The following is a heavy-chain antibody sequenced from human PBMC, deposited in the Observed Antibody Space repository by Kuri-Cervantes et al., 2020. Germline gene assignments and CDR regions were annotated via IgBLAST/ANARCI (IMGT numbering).Heavy chain of an antibody. J-gene: IGHJ4*02. CDR3: AKDYYPALYYYDSSGYYGALDY. V-gene: IGHV3-7*01. Sequence: GESLKISCGASGFTFSNYWMSWVRQAPGKGLEWVANIKEDGNEKYYVDSVKGRFTISRDNAKNSLYLQMNSLRAEDTAVYYCAKDYYPALYYYDSSGYYGALDYWGQGTLVTVSS. CDR2: IKEDGNEK. CDR1: GFTFSNYW. D-gene: IGHD3-22*01.